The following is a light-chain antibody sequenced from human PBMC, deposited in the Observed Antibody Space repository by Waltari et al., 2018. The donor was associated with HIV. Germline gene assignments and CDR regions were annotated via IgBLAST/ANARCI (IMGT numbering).Light chain of an antibody. J-gene: IGLJ1*01. Sequence: QGVTISCSGSSTNIESNPVLWYQQLPGAAPKLLIYDNNYRASGIPDRFFGSKSGTSATLGITGLQTGDEADYYCGAWDRSLSVFLFGIGTKVTVL. CDR3: GAWDRSLSVFL. CDR2: DNN. V-gene: IGLV1-51*01. CDR1: STNIESNP.